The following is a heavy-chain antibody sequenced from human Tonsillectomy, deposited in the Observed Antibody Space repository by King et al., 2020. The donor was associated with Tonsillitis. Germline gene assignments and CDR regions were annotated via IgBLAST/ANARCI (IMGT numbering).Heavy chain of an antibody. J-gene: IGHJ4*02. D-gene: IGHD6-19*01. Sequence: VQLVESGGGLVKPGGSLRLSCATSGFTFSSYSMNWVRQAPGKGLEWVSSISSSSSYIFYADSVKGRFTISRDNAKNSLYLQMNSLRAEDTAVYYWAGGGSPGGWYLDYWGQGTLVTVSS. CDR1: GFTFSSYS. CDR2: ISSSSSYI. CDR3: AGGGSPGGWYLDY. V-gene: IGHV3-21*01.